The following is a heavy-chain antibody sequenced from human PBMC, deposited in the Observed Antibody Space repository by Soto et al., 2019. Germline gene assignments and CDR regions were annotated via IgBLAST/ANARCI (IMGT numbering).Heavy chain of an antibody. J-gene: IGHJ4*02. CDR1: GFSFTDFY. V-gene: IGHV3-11*01. D-gene: IGHD1-20*01. CDR2: IHRTGSRV. CDR3: ARLFYNWKPWVDS. Sequence: GGSLRLSCATSGFSFTDFYMVWIRQAPGKGLEWISYIHRTGSRVYYAESVKGRFTLSRDNAKTSLSLQMNSLSAEDTAVYFCARLFYNWKPWVDSWGRGTLVTVSS.